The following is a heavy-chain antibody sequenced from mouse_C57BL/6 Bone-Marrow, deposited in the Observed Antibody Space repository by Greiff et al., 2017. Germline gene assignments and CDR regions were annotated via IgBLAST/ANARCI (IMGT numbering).Heavy chain of an antibody. J-gene: IGHJ4*01. Sequence: QVHVKQSGAELVRPGTSVKMSCKASGYTFTNYWIGWAKQRPGHGLEWIGDIYPGGGYTNYNEKFKGKATLTADKSSSTAYMQFSSLTSEDSAISYCARDGIHGAMYSWGLGTSDTAS. CDR1: GYTFTNYW. CDR3: ARDGIHGAMYS. CDR2: IYPGGGYT. V-gene: IGHV1-63*01. D-gene: IGHD1-1*01.